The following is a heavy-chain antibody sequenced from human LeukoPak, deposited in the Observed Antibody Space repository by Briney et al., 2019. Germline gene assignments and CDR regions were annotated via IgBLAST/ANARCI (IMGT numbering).Heavy chain of an antibody. CDR1: GGSISVSYY. J-gene: IGHJ4*02. Sequence: SETLSLTCTVSGGSISVSYYWVWIRQPPGKELEWIGGIYSSGSPYYSPSLKSRVTMSVDTSKNKFSLKLSSVTAADTAVYYCARVICSGGSCRFDYWGQGTLVTVSS. CDR3: ARVICSGGSCRFDY. V-gene: IGHV4-39*07. CDR2: IYSSGSP. D-gene: IGHD2-15*01.